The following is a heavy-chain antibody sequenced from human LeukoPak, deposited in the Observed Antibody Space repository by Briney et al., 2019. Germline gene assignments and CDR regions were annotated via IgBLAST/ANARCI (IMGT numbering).Heavy chain of an antibody. J-gene: IGHJ4*02. Sequence: GGSLRLSCAASGFTFSNAWMSWVRQAPGKGLEWVGRIKSKTDGGTTDYAAPVKGRFTISRDDSKNTLYLQMNSLKTEDTAVYYCTTGHGGATHYFDYWGQGTLVTVSS. V-gene: IGHV3-15*01. CDR3: TTGHGGATHYFDY. CDR1: GFTFSNAW. CDR2: IKSKTDGGTT. D-gene: IGHD1-26*01.